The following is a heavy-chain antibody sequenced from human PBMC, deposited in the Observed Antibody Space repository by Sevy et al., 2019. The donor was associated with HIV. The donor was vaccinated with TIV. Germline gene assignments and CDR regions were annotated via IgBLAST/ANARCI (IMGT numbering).Heavy chain of an antibody. Sequence: SGPTLVKPTQTLTLTCTFSGFSLSTSGVGVGWIRQPPGKALEWLALIYWDDDKPYSPSLKSRLTIAKDTSKNQVVLTMTYMDPVDTATYYCAHSSYSSSWLNWVDPWGQGTLVTVAS. D-gene: IGHD6-13*01. J-gene: IGHJ5*02. CDR1: GFSLSTSGVG. V-gene: IGHV2-5*02. CDR2: IYWDDDK. CDR3: AHSSYSSSWLNWVDP.